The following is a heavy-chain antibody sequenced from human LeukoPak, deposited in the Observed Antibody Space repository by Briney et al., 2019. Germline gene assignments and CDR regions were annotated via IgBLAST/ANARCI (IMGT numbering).Heavy chain of an antibody. J-gene: IGHJ3*01. V-gene: IGHV4-34*01. CDR3: ARKGFVESTGWRGAFDV. Sequence: SETLSLTCDVYRGSFSGYFWSWIRQTPGKGLEWLGEMNDSGSTNYNPSLKSRVTISVAVSKNQYSLRLTSVTAADTAVYYCARKGFVESTGWRGAFDVWGQGTMVTVSS. CDR2: MNDSGST. CDR1: RGSFSGYF. D-gene: IGHD2-8*02.